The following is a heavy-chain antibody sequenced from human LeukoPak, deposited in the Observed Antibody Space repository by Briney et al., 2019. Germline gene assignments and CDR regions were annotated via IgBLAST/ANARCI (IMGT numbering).Heavy chain of an antibody. D-gene: IGHD3-22*01. Sequence: GGSLRLSCVGFGFTFSSYAMSWVRQAPGKGLEWVSVIYSGGSTYYADSVKGRFTISRDNSKNTLYLQMNSLRAEDTAVYYCARYEAQLYYYDSSGYPQGAFDIWGQGTMVTVSS. V-gene: IGHV3-53*01. CDR3: ARYEAQLYYYDSSGYPQGAFDI. CDR1: GFTFSSYA. CDR2: IYSGGST. J-gene: IGHJ3*02.